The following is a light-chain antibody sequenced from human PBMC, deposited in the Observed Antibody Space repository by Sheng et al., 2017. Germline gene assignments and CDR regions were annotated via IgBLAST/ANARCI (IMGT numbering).Light chain of an antibody. V-gene: IGKV3-20*01. CDR1: QSVRSTY. J-gene: IGKJ1*01. CDR2: GAS. Sequence: EIVLTQSPGSLSLSPGERATLSCRASQSVRSTYFAWYQHKPGQAPRLLIYGASSRATGIPDRFSGSGSGTDFTLTVSRLEPDDFAVYYCQQYGNTPWTFGQGTKVEIK. CDR3: QQYGNTPWT.